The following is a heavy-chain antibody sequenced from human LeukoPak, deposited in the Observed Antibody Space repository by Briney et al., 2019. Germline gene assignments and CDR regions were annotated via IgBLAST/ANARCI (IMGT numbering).Heavy chain of an antibody. CDR2: IYGGST. V-gene: IGHV3-53*01. J-gene: IGHJ6*03. CDR1: GFTVSDNY. Sequence: GGSLRLSCAASGFTVSDNYMTWVRQAPGKGLEWVSIIYGGSTYYADSVKGRFTISRDNSKNTVYLQMNSLRAEDTAVYYCARDFEGVHRTTNSYTYYYYMDVWGKGTTVNVSS. CDR3: ARDFEGVHRTTNSYTYYYYMDV. D-gene: IGHD2/OR15-2a*01.